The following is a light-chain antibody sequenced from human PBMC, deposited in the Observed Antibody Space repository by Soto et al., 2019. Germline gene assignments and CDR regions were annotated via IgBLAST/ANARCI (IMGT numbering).Light chain of an antibody. CDR1: QSVYSN. J-gene: IGKJ4*01. Sequence: EIVMTQSPATLSVSPGERATLSCRASQSVYSNLAWYQQKPGQAPRLLIYGTSTRATGIPARFSGSGSGTYFSLTISSLQPEDFAVYYRQQYNNWPLTFGGGTKVEIK. CDR2: GTS. CDR3: QQYNNWPLT. V-gene: IGKV3-15*01.